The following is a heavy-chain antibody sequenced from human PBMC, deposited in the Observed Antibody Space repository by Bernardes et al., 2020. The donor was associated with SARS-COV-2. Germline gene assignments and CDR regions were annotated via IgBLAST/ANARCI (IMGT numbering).Heavy chain of an antibody. V-gene: IGHV3-66*01. J-gene: IGHJ5*02. CDR2: INSGGGT. CDR3: AGDPLVEELCLVVS. CDR1: GFTVSSNY. D-gene: IGHD3-16*01. Sequence: GRSLRLSCVASGFTVSSNYMSWVRQAPGKGLECVSVINSGGGTYYADSVKGRLTISRDNSKKTLYHQMNSLRAEDPAVYYCAGDPLVEELCLVVSWGQGTLVIVSS.